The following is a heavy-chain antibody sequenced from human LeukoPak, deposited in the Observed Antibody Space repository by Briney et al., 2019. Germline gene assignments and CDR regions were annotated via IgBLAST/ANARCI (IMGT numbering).Heavy chain of an antibody. CDR1: GHSFTSYW. D-gene: IGHD5-18*01. CDR2: IYPGDSDT. V-gene: IGHV5-51*03. J-gene: IGHJ4*02. Sequence: KPGESLTISCTGSGHSFTSYWIGWVRQMPGKGLEWMGIIYPGDSDTRYSPSFQGQVTISADKSISTAYLQWSSLKASDSAMYYCARRGYSYDRYYFDYWGQGTLVTVSS. CDR3: ARRGYSYDRYYFDY.